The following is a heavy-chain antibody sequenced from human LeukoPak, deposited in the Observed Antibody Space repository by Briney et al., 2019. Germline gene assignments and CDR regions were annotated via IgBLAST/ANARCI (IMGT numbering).Heavy chain of an antibody. CDR2: IRYDGNDK. CDR3: AKVTSSGWATNYYYYYMDV. Sequence: GGSLRLSCAASGFTFSSFGMHWVRQAPGKGLEWVAFIRYDGNDKYYADSVKGRFTISRDNSENTLYLQMSSLRAEDTAVYYCAKVTSSGWATNYYYYYMDVWGKGTTVTISS. CDR1: GFTFSSFG. V-gene: IGHV3-30*02. D-gene: IGHD6-19*01. J-gene: IGHJ6*03.